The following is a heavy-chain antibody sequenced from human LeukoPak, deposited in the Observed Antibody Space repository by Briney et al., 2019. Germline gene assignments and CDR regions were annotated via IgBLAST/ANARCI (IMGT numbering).Heavy chain of an antibody. D-gene: IGHD6-19*01. V-gene: IGHV3-30*04. CDR1: GFTFSNHV. Sequence: GRSLRLSCAASGFTFSNHVMHWVRQAPGKGLEWVAVISSDGNNKYYADSVQGRFTIARDNSKNTLYLQMNSLRAEDTAVYYCASDRPGITVAGALDYWGQGTLVTVSS. J-gene: IGHJ4*02. CDR3: ASDRPGITVAGALDY. CDR2: ISSDGNNK.